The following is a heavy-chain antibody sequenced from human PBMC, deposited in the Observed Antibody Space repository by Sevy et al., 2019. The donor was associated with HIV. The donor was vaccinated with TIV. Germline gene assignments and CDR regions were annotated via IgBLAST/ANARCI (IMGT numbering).Heavy chain of an antibody. CDR2: ISSSSSYI. CDR1: GFTFSSYS. Sequence: GGSLRLSCAASGFTFSSYSMNWVRQAPGKGLEWVSSISSSSSYIYYADSVKGRFTISRDNAKNSLYLQMNSLRAEDTAVYYCARDLHDGGGAFGIWGQGTMVTVSS. V-gene: IGHV3-21*01. D-gene: IGHD1-1*01. J-gene: IGHJ3*02. CDR3: ARDLHDGGGAFGI.